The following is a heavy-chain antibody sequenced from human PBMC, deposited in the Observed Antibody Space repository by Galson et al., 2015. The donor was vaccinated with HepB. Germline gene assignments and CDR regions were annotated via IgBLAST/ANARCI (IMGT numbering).Heavy chain of an antibody. V-gene: IGHV3-21*01. J-gene: IGHJ5*02. Sequence: SLRLSCAASGFTFSSYSMNWVRQAPGKGLEWVSSISSSSYIYYADSVKGRFTISRDNAKNSLYLQMNSLRAEDTAVYYCARGMKYSSSSGEVDPWGQGTLVTVSS. CDR2: ISSSSYI. D-gene: IGHD6-6*01. CDR1: GFTFSSYS. CDR3: ARGMKYSSSSGEVDP.